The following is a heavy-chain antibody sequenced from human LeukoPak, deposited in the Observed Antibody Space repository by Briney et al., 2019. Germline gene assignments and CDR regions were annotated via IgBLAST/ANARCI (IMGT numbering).Heavy chain of an antibody. CDR3: ARVSSSWYSWFDP. V-gene: IGHV1-8*01. Sequence: GASVKVSCKASGYTFTSYDINWVRQATGQGLEWMGWMNPNSGNTGYAQKFQGRVTMTRNTSISTAYMELSSLRSEDTAVYYCARVSSSWYSWFDPWGQGTPVTVSS. CDR2: MNPNSGNT. J-gene: IGHJ5*02. CDR1: GYTFTSYD. D-gene: IGHD6-13*01.